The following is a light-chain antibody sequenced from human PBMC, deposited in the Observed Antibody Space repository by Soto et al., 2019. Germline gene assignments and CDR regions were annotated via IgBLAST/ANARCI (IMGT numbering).Light chain of an antibody. CDR2: GAS. CDR1: ENVRTF. J-gene: IGKJ1*01. Sequence: VLTQSPAILSLSPGERATLSFRASENVRTFVDWYQQKPGQAPRLLIYGASNRATDIPARFSGSGSGTDFTLTISNLQPEDFAVYYCQQHSHWPPWKCGKGTKVDIK. CDR3: QQHSHWPPWK. V-gene: IGKV3-11*01.